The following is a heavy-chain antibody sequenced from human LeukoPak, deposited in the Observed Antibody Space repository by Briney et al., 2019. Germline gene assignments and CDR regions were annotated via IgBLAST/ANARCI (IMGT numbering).Heavy chain of an antibody. J-gene: IGHJ4*02. CDR2: IYYSWSP. CDR3: ARGVAGPSVDY. CDR1: GGSISSFY. Sequence: SETLSLTCTVSGGSISSFYWSWIWQPPGKGLEWLGYIYYSWSPTYNPSLRSRLTISVDTSKDQFSLKLSSVTAADTAVYYCARGVAGPSVDYWGQATPVTVPS. V-gene: IGHV4-59*01. D-gene: IGHD6-19*01.